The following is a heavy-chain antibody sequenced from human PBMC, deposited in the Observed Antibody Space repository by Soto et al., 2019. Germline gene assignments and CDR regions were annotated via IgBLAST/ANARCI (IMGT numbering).Heavy chain of an antibody. V-gene: IGHV3-7*01. CDR1: GFTSSTYW. J-gene: IGHJ4*02. CDR3: AKGPRGYSSSWQFDY. Sequence: GGSLRLSCAASGFTSSTYWMSWVRQAPGKGLECVANIYQDGNKKYYVDSVKGRFTISRDNSKNTLYLQMNSLRAEDTAVYYCAKGPRGYSSSWQFDYWGQGTLVTVSS. D-gene: IGHD6-13*01. CDR2: IYQDGNKK.